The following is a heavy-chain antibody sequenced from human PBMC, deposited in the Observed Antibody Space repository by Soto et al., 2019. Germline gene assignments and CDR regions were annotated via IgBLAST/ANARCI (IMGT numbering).Heavy chain of an antibody. V-gene: IGHV3-30-3*01. D-gene: IGHD6-13*01. J-gene: IGHJ4*02. CDR3: ARGSRFDC. CDR2: ISYDGSNK. Sequence: QVQLVESGGGVAQPGRSLRLSCAASGFTFSSYAMHWVRQAPGKGLEWVAVISYDGSNKYYADSVKGRFTISRDNSKNTLYLQMNSLRAEDTAVYYCARGSRFDCWGQGTLVTVSS. CDR1: GFTFSSYA.